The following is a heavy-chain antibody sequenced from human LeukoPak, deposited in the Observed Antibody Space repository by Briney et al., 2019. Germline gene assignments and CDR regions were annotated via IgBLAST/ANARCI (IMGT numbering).Heavy chain of an antibody. CDR1: GFTFSSYG. Sequence: GGSLRLSCAASGFTFSSYGMHWVRQAPGKGLEWVAVIWYDGSNKYYADSVKGRFTISRDNSKNTLYLQMHSLRGEDTAVYYCAKSSLYSSSWFNWYFDLWGRGTLVTVSS. V-gene: IGHV3-33*06. D-gene: IGHD6-13*01. CDR2: IWYDGSNK. J-gene: IGHJ2*01. CDR3: AKSSLYSSSWFNWYFDL.